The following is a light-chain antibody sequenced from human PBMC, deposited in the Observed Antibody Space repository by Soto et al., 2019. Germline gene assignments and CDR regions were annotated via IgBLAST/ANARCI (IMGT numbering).Light chain of an antibody. V-gene: IGKV3-11*01. CDR2: DAY. Sequence: IVVTQSPATLSLSPGERATLSCSAGQSVSSYLAWYQQKPVQAPRLLIYDAYNRATGIPPRFSGSASGTDFTLTISSLEPEDSAVYYCQQRHMWPITFGQGTRLEIK. J-gene: IGKJ5*01. CDR1: QSVSSY. CDR3: QQRHMWPIT.